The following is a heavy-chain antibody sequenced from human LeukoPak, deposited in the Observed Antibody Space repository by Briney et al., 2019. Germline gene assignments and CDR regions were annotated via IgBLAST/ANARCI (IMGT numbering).Heavy chain of an antibody. CDR1: GFTFSNYW. V-gene: IGHV3-7*04. Sequence: GGSLRLSCAASGFTFSNYWMSWVRQAPGKGLEWGASIKQDGSEKYYVDTVKGRFTISRDNANNSLYLQINSLRAEDTAVYYCARDRSSRWYLTPGFEPWGQGTLVTVSS. CDR2: IKQDGSEK. D-gene: IGHD6-19*01. J-gene: IGHJ5*02. CDR3: ARDRSSRWYLTPGFEP.